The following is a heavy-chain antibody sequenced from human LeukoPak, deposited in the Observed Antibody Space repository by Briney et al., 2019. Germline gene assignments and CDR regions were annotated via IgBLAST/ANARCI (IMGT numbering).Heavy chain of an antibody. Sequence: GGSLRLSCAASGFTFSSYGMHWVRQAPGKGLEWVAVISYDGSNKYYADSVKGRFTISRDNSKNTLYLQMNSLRADDTAIYYCARNQQLGGHSYYYYGMDVWGQGTTVTVSS. CDR1: GFTFSSYG. CDR3: ARNQQLGGHSYYYYGMDV. J-gene: IGHJ6*02. D-gene: IGHD3-16*01. CDR2: ISYDGSNK. V-gene: IGHV3-30*03.